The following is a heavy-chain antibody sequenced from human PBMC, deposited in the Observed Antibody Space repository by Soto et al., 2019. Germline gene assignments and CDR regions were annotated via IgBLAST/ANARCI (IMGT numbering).Heavy chain of an antibody. CDR3: ASDLVAKDAFDI. CDR1: GFTLSSFW. Sequence: EVPLVESGGGLVQPGGSLRLSCAASGFTLSSFWIHWFRKAPGKGLVWVSRINSDGTNTSYADSVRGRFTISRDNAKNTLYLQMNSLGAEDTAVYYCASDLVAKDAFDIWGQGTMVTVSS. CDR2: INSDGTNT. V-gene: IGHV3-74*01. D-gene: IGHD2-8*02. J-gene: IGHJ3*02.